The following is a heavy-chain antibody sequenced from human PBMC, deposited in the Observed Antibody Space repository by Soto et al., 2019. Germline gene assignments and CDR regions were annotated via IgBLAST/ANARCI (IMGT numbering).Heavy chain of an antibody. V-gene: IGHV3-48*02. J-gene: IGHJ5*02. D-gene: IGHD3-16*02. Sequence: PGGSLRLSCAASRFTFSSYGMNGVRQAPGKGLEWVSYISSSSSTIYYADSVKGRFTISRDNAKNSLYLQMNSLRDEDTAVYYCARDPRMITFGGVIVDWFDPWGQGTLVPVSS. CDR2: ISSSSSTI. CDR3: ARDPRMITFGGVIVDWFDP. CDR1: RFTFSSYG.